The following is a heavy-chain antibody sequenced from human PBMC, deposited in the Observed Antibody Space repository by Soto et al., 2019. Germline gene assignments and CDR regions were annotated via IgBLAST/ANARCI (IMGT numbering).Heavy chain of an antibody. J-gene: IGHJ5*02. CDR1: GGSISSGGYY. CDR3: ARAQYCSSTSCYRNNWFDP. CDR2: IYYSGST. Sequence: SETLSLTCTVSGGSISSGGYYWSWIRQHPGKCLEWIGYIYYSGSTYYNPSLKSRVTISVDTSKNQFSLKLSSVTAADTAVYYCARAQYCSSTSCYRNNWFDPWGQGTLVTVSS. V-gene: IGHV4-31*03. D-gene: IGHD2-2*01.